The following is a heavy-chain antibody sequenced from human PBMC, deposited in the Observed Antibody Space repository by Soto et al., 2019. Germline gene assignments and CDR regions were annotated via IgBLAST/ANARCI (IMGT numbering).Heavy chain of an antibody. CDR3: ARRSCSGGSCWLGYYGMDV. Sequence: QVQLVESGGGVVQPGRSLRLSCAASGFTFSSYGMHWVRQAPGKGLEWVAVIWYDGSNKYYADSVKGRFTISRDNSKNTLYLQMNGLRAEDTAVYYCARRSCSGGSCWLGYYGMDVWGQGTTVTVSS. CDR2: IWYDGSNK. V-gene: IGHV3-33*01. CDR1: GFTFSSYG. D-gene: IGHD2-15*01. J-gene: IGHJ6*02.